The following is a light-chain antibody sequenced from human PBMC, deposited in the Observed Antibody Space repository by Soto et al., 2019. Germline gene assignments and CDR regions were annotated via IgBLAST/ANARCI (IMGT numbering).Light chain of an antibody. J-gene: IGKJ1*01. CDR1: QSVSSN. CDR3: QQYGDLPWT. V-gene: IGKV3-15*01. Sequence: EIVMTQSPATLSVSPGERATLSCRASQSVSSNLAWYQQKPGQAPRLLIYGASTRATGIPARFSGSGSGTDFTLTISRLEPEDFAVYYCQQYGDLPWTFGQGIKVDIK. CDR2: GAS.